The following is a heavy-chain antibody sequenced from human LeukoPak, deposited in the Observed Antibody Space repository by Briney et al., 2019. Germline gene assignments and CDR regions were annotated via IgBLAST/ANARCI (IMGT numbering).Heavy chain of an antibody. CDR1: GFTLSSYD. D-gene: IGHD3-10*01. Sequence: GGSLTLSCAASGFTLSSYDMSWVRQSPGKGLEWVSDISGSGGSTYYADSVKGRFTISRDNSKNTLYLQMNSLRAEDTAVYYCAKGSRSGSYSFSTFDPWGQGTLVTVSS. V-gene: IGHV3-23*01. J-gene: IGHJ5*02. CDR2: ISGSGGST. CDR3: AKGSRSGSYSFSTFDP.